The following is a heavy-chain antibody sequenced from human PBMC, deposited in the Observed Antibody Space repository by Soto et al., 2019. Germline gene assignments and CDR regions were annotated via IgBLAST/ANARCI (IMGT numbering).Heavy chain of an antibody. J-gene: IGHJ1*01. CDR3: ARGGYCSRTSCYPQYSQH. V-gene: IGHV3-11*01. CDR2: ISSSGSTI. CDR1: GFTFSDYY. Sequence: QVQLVESGGGLVKPGGSLRLSCAASGFTFSDYYMTWIRQAPGKGLEWVSYISSSGSTIYYADSVKGRFTISRDNAKNSLYLQMNSVRADDAAVYYCARGGYCSRTSCYPQYSQHWGQGTLVTGSS. D-gene: IGHD2-2*01.